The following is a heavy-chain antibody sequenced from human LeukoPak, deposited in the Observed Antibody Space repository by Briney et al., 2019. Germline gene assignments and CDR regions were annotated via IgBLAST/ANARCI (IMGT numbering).Heavy chain of an antibody. CDR3: AKDRRSSGWNAAPGY. V-gene: IGHV3-30*02. Sequence: GGSLRLSCAASGFTFSSYGMHWVRQAPGKGLEWVAFIRYDGSKQYYADSGKGRFTISRDNSKNTLFLQMNSLRGEDTAVYYCAKDRRSSGWNAAPGYWGQGTLVTVSS. J-gene: IGHJ4*02. CDR2: IRYDGSKQ. CDR1: GFTFSSYG. D-gene: IGHD6-19*01.